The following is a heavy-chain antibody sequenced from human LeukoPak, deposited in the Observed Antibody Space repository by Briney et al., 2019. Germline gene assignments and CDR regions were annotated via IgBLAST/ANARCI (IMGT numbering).Heavy chain of an antibody. V-gene: IGHV3-21*04. J-gene: IGHJ4*02. Sequence: GGSLRLSCAASGFTFSSYSMNWVRQAPGKGLEWVSSISSSSSYIYYADSVKGRFTISRDNAKNSLYLQMNSLRADDTALYYCAKDSFYDISTGFYPDYWGQGTLVTVSS. CDR3: AKDSFYDISTGFYPDY. CDR2: ISSSSSYI. CDR1: GFTFSSYS. D-gene: IGHD3-9*01.